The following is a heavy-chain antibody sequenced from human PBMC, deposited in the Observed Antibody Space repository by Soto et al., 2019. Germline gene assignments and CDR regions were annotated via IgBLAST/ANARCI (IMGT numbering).Heavy chain of an antibody. Sequence: PSQTPSRTCAISGDSVSSNTASWNWIRQSPSRGLEGLGRTYFRSKWYNDYAVSVKSRIIINPDTSNNQFSLQLNSVTPEDTAVYFCAKGDNLGPKTGYAFDPWGQGIMVTVSS. J-gene: IGHJ5*02. D-gene: IGHD5-12*01. CDR3: AKGDNLGPKTGYAFDP. CDR1: GDSVSSNTAS. CDR2: TYFRSKWYN. V-gene: IGHV6-1*01.